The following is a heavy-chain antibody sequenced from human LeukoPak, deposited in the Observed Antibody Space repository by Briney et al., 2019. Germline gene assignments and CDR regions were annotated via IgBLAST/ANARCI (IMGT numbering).Heavy chain of an antibody. CDR2: INHSGST. Sequence: SETLSLTCAVYGGSFSGYYWSWIRQPPGKGLEGIGEINHSGSTNYNPSLKSRVTISVDTSKNQFSLKLSSVTAADTAVYYCARRKGYCSGGSCYSVVWFDPWGQGTLVTVSS. CDR1: GGSFSGYY. V-gene: IGHV4-34*01. D-gene: IGHD2-15*01. J-gene: IGHJ5*02. CDR3: ARRKGYCSGGSCYSVVWFDP.